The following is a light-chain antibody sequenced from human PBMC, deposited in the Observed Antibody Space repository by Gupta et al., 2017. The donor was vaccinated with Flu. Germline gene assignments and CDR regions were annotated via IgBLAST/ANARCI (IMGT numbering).Light chain of an antibody. CDR1: QSISSSF. CDR3: QQASSSPWT. Sequence: GTLCLSPGERATRSCRASQSISSSFLAWYQQKPGQAPRLLIYGASRRATGLPDRFSGSGSGTDFTLTISIREPEDFAVYYCQQASSSPWTFGQGTKVEVK. J-gene: IGKJ1*01. CDR2: GAS. V-gene: IGKV3-20*01.